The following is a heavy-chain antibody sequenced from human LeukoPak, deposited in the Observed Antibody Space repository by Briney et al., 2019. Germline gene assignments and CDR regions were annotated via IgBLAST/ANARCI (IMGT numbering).Heavy chain of an antibody. CDR2: ISGSGDST. V-gene: IGHV3-23*01. CDR3: ARGSYSSSWLNY. J-gene: IGHJ4*02. Sequence: PGGSLRLSCAASGFTFNTYAMSWVRQAPGKGLEWVSAISGSGDSTYYADSVKGRFTISRDNAKNSLYLQMNSLRAEDTAVYYCARGSYSSSWLNYWGQGTLATVSS. CDR1: GFTFNTYA. D-gene: IGHD6-13*01.